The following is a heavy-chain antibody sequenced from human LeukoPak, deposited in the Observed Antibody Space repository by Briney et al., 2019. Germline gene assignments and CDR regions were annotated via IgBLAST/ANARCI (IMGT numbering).Heavy chain of an antibody. D-gene: IGHD3-9*01. CDR1: GGSISSGSYY. Sequence: PSETLSLTCTVSGGSISSGSYYWSWIRQPAGKGLEWIGRIYTSGSTNYNPSLKSRVTMSVDTSKNQFSLKLSSVTAADTAVYYCAREPGDYDILTGYSTGWFDPWGQGTLVTVSS. CDR2: IYTSGST. V-gene: IGHV4-61*02. J-gene: IGHJ5*02. CDR3: AREPGDYDILTGYSTGWFDP.